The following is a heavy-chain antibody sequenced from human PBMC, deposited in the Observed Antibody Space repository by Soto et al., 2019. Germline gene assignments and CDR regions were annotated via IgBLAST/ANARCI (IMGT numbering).Heavy chain of an antibody. V-gene: IGHV1-2*04. CDR3: ARDSRAVAVFAFDI. CDR2: INPNSGGT. D-gene: IGHD6-19*01. Sequence: GASVKVSCKASGYTFTGYYMHWVRQAPGQGLEWMGWINPNSGGTNYAQKFQGWVTMTRDTSISTAYMELSRLRSDDTAVYYCARDSRAVAVFAFDIWGQGTMVTVSS. J-gene: IGHJ3*02. CDR1: GYTFTGYY.